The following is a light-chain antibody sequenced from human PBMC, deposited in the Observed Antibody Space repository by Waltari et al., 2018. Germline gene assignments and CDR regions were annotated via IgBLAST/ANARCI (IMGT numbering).Light chain of an antibody. J-gene: IGLJ3*02. Sequence: QSVLTQPPSASGTPGQRVTISCSGTSSNLGNNVVNWYQQVPGTAPKLLIYRNDLLASVVPDRVSASKSGTSASLAISGLQSEDEAEYYCASWDDSLNGHWVFGGGTKVTVL. CDR1: SSNLGNNV. CDR3: ASWDDSLNGHWV. CDR2: RND. V-gene: IGLV1-44*01.